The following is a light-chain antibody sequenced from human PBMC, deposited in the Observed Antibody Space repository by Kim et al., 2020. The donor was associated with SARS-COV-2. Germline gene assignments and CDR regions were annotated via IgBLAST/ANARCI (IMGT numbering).Light chain of an antibody. V-gene: IGKV3-20*01. CDR1: QSVTSSF. J-gene: IGKJ4*01. Sequence: ETVLTQSPGTLSLSPGQRATLSCRASQSVTSSFLAWYQQKPGQAPRLLIYGASSRATGIADRFSGRGSGTDFTLTSSRLQPEDFAVYYCQQYGDLPLTFGEGTKVDIK. CDR3: QQYGDLPLT. CDR2: GAS.